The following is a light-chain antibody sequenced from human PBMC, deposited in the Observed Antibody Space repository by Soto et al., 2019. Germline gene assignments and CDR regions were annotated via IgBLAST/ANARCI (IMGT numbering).Light chain of an antibody. J-gene: IGKJ1*01. CDR1: QSVCSRC. CDR3: QHYGTTPWT. Sequence: EIVLTQSPGTLSLSPGERDTLSCRASQSVCSRCLAWYQQKPGQSPRLLIYGASSRATGIPDRFSGSGSGTDFTLTISRLEPEDFAVYYCQHYGTTPWTFGQGTKVGIK. V-gene: IGKV3-20*01. CDR2: GAS.